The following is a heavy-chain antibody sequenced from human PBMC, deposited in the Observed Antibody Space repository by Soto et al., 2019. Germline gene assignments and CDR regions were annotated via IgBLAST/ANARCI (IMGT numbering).Heavy chain of an antibody. CDR1: GLTFADAW. CDR3: TTDFGSTSYGFDY. Sequence: GSLRLSCAGSGLTFADAWMSWVRQAPGKGLEWVGRIKSKTAGGTTDFAAPVKGRFSISRDDSKKMVFLQMDSLKTEDTAVYYCTTDFGSTSYGFDYWGQGALVTVSS. V-gene: IGHV3-15*01. D-gene: IGHD5-18*01. J-gene: IGHJ4*02. CDR2: IKSKTAGGTT.